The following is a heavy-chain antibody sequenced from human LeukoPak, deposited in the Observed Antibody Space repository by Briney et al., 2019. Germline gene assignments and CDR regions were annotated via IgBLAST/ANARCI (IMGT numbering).Heavy chain of an antibody. CDR1: ENTFTTYW. CDR3: ARLGGDTYYFGSASYPNWYFDL. D-gene: IGHD3-10*01. J-gene: IGHJ2*01. V-gene: IGHV5-51*01. Sequence: GESLKISCQASENTFTTYWIGWVRQMPGKGLECMGIIYPDDSDTPYSPSFQGQVTISADKSFSTAYLQWSSLKASDTAIYYCARLGGDTYYFGSASYPNWYFDLWGRGTLVTVSS. CDR2: IYPDDSDT.